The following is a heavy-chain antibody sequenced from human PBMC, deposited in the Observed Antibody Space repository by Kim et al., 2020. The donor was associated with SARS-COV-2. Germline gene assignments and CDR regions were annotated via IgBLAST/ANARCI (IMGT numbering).Heavy chain of an antibody. V-gene: IGHV3-7*01. CDR2: IKQDGSEI. D-gene: IGHD6-13*01. CDR3: VRGPLETAAGSI. J-gene: IGHJ1*01. CDR1: GFPFSSYW. Sequence: GGSLRLSCVGSGFPFSSYWMTWVRQAPGKGLELVANIKQDGSEISYVDSVKGRFTISRDNAKNSLYLQMNSLRGEDTAVYYCVRGPLETAAGSIWRQGSLVTVPS.